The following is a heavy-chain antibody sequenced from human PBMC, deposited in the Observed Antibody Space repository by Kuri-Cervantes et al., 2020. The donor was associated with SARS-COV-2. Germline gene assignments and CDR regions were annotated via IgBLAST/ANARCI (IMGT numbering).Heavy chain of an antibody. CDR2: IKQDGSEK. CDR3: ARDGHHWNFDY. Sequence: GESLKISCAASGFTFSSYWMSWVRQAPGKGLEWVANIKQDGSEKYYVDSVKGRFTISRDNAKNTLHLQMSSLRADDTAVYYCARDGHHWNFDYWGPGTLVTVSS. J-gene: IGHJ4*02. V-gene: IGHV3-7*01. CDR1: GFTFSSYW. D-gene: IGHD1-1*01.